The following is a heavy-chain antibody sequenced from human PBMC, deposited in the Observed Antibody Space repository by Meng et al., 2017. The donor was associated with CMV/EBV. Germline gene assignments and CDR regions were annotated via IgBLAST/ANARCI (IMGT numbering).Heavy chain of an antibody. Sequence: SETLSLTCTVSGGSISSSSYYWGWIRQPPGKGLEWIGSIYYSGSTYYNPSLKSRATISVDTSKNQFSLKLSSVTAADTAVYYCARKYYDFWSGYYYYFYYWGQGTLVTVSS. D-gene: IGHD3-3*01. CDR1: GGSISSSSYY. CDR2: IYYSGST. J-gene: IGHJ4*02. V-gene: IGHV4-39*07. CDR3: ARKYYDFWSGYYYYFYY.